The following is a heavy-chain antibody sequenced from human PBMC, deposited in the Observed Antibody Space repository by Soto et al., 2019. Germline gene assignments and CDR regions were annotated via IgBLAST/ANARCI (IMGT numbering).Heavy chain of an antibody. CDR1: GYTFSSYA. J-gene: IGHJ4*02. CDR3: ARVSGWYYFDY. Sequence: QVQLVQSGAEVKKPGASVKVSCKASGYTFSSYAMHCVRQAPGQRLEWMGWINAGNGNTKYSQKFQGRVTITRDTSARTAYMELSSLRSEDTAVYYCARVSGWYYFDYWGQGTLVTVSS. CDR2: INAGNGNT. V-gene: IGHV1-3*01. D-gene: IGHD6-19*01.